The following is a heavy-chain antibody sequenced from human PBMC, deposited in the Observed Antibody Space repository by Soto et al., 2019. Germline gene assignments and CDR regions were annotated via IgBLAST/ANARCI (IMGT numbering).Heavy chain of an antibody. CDR3: ARDLLTYYDFWSARGDAFDL. CDR2: IYYSGST. V-gene: IGHV4-61*01. J-gene: IGHJ3*01. D-gene: IGHD3-3*01. Sequence: QVQLQESGPGLVKPSETLSLTCTVSGGSVSSGSYYWSWIRQPPGKGLEWIGYIYYSGSTNYNPSLKSRVTISVDTSKNQFSLKLSSVTAADTAVYYCARDLLTYYDFWSARGDAFDLWGQGTMVTVSS. CDR1: GGSVSSGSYY.